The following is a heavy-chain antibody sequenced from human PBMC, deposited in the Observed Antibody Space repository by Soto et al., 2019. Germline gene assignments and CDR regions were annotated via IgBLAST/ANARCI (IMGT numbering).Heavy chain of an antibody. V-gene: IGHV5-51*01. CDR2: IYPGDSDT. CDR3: ARQSSSWSTDAFDI. Sequence: GESLKISCKGSGDSFSNYWIAWVRQMPGKGLEWMGIIYPGDSDTRYSPSFQGQVTISADKSISTAYLQWSSLKASDTAMYYCARQSSSWSTDAFDIWGQGTMVTVSS. CDR1: GDSFSNYW. J-gene: IGHJ3*02. D-gene: IGHD6-13*01.